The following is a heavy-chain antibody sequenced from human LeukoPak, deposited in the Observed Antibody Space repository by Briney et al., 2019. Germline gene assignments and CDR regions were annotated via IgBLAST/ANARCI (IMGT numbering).Heavy chain of an antibody. Sequence: SVKVSCKASGGAFSTFSFTWVRQAPGQGLEWLGGIIPAFRTTHYAQKLQGRVTITTDESSRTVYITLTSLIYEDTAIYYCARGSGGDWFDPWGQGTLVTVSS. J-gene: IGHJ5*02. CDR2: IIPAFRTT. CDR1: GGAFSTFS. D-gene: IGHD3-10*01. CDR3: ARGSGGDWFDP. V-gene: IGHV1-69*05.